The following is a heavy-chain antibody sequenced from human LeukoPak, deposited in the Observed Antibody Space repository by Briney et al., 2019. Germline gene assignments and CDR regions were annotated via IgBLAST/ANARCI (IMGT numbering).Heavy chain of an antibody. CDR3: ARTFLVGAYDAFDI. V-gene: IGHV1-2*02. CDR2: INPNSGGT. D-gene: IGHD1-26*01. CDR1: GGTFSSYA. J-gene: IGHJ3*02. Sequence: GASVKVSCKASGGTFSSYAISWVRQAPGQGLEWLGWINPNSGGTNYAQKFQGRVTMTRDTSISTAYMELSRLRSDDTAVYYCARTFLVGAYDAFDIWGQGTMVTVSS.